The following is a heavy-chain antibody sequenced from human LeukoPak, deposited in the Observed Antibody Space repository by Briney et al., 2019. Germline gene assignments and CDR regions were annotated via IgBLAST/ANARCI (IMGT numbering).Heavy chain of an antibody. Sequence: SETLSLTCTVSGGSISSYCWSWVRQPPGKGLEWIGYIFTSGSTNYNPSLKSRVTMSVDTSKNQLSMELRFLTAADTAVYYCATSHDVKTAPYDLWGQGTLVTVSS. J-gene: IGHJ5*02. D-gene: IGHD2-21*01. CDR2: IFTSGST. CDR1: GGSISSYC. CDR3: ATSHDVKTAPYDL. V-gene: IGHV4-4*09.